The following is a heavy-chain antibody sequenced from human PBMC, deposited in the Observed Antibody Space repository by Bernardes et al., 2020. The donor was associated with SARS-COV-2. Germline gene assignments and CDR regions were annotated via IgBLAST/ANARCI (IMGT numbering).Heavy chain of an antibody. CDR1: GDSFTSYY. D-gene: IGHD3-22*01. Sequence: SEPLSLTCSVSGDSFTSYYWSWIRQPPGKGLEWIGYIYHTGTTKSNPSLKSRVTMSIDTSKNHFSLKLISLTAADTAVYYCARAIGAYSGSDLKYYFDLWGQGTLVTVSS. CDR3: ARAIGAYSGSDLKYYFDL. CDR2: IYHTGTT. J-gene: IGHJ4*02. V-gene: IGHV4-59*01.